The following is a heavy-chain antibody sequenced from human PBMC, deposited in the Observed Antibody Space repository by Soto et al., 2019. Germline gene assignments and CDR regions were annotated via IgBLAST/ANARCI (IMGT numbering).Heavy chain of an antibody. CDR2: INPSGGST. J-gene: IGHJ3*02. Sequence: ASVKVSCKASGYTFTSYYMHWVRQAPGQGLEWMGIINPSGGSTSYAQEFQGRVTMTRDTSTSTVYMELSSLRSEDTAVYYCASPVTYDSSGYSGAFDIWGQGTMVTVSS. CDR3: ASPVTYDSSGYSGAFDI. D-gene: IGHD3-22*01. CDR1: GYTFTSYY. V-gene: IGHV1-46*01.